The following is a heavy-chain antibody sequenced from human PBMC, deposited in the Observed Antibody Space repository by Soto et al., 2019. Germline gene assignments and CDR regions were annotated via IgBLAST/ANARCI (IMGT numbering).Heavy chain of an antibody. CDR3: ARDHPEEYYDFWSGYKKNYYYYYGMDV. Sequence: PGGSLRLSCAASGFTFSSYAMHWVRQAPGKGLEWVAVISYDGSNKYYADSVKGRFTISRDNSKNTLYLQMNSLRAEDTAVYYCARDHPEEYYDFWSGYKKNYYYYYGMDVWGQGTTVTVSS. CDR1: GFTFSSYA. CDR2: ISYDGSNK. D-gene: IGHD3-3*01. J-gene: IGHJ6*02. V-gene: IGHV3-30-3*01.